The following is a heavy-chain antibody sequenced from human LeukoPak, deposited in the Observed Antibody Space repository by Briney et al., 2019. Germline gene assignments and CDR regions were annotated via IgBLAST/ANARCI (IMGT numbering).Heavy chain of an antibody. CDR2: IIPILGIA. V-gene: IGHV1-69*04. J-gene: IGHJ4*02. CDR1: GGTFSSYA. D-gene: IGHD5-24*01. Sequence: ASVKVSCKASGGTFSSYAISWVRQAPGQGLEWLGRIIPILGIANYAQKFQGRVTITADKSTSTAYMELSSLRSEDTAVYYCAREQRWLQFDYWGQGTLVTVSS. CDR3: AREQRWLQFDY.